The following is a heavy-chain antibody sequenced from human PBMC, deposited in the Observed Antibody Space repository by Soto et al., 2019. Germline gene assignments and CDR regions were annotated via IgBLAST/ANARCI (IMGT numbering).Heavy chain of an antibody. J-gene: IGHJ4*02. V-gene: IGHV4-59*08. CDR2: IYYSGST. D-gene: IGHD1-26*01. CDR3: ARREIQFPIES. CDR1: GGTISSWY. Sequence: SETLSLTCTVSGGTISSWYWSWIRQPPGKGLEWIGYIYYSGSTNCNPSLKSRVTISVDTSKNQFSLKLSSVTAADTAVYSCARREIQFPIESGGRGTRVSVS.